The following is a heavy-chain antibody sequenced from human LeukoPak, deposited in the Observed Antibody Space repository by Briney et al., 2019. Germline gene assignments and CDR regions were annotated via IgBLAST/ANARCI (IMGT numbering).Heavy chain of an antibody. V-gene: IGHV4-30-2*01. CDR1: GGSISSGGYY. D-gene: IGHD2-8*01. CDR3: ARAPLPGMHAFDI. J-gene: IGHJ3*02. CDR2: IYHSGST. Sequence: NPSQTLSLTCTVSGGSISSGGYYWSWIRQPPGKGLEWIGYIYHSGSTYYNPSLKSRVTISVDRSKNQFSLKLSSVTAADTAVYYCARAPLPGMHAFDIWGQGTMVTVSS.